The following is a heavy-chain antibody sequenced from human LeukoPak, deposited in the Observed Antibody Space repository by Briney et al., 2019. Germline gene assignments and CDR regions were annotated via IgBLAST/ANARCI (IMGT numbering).Heavy chain of an antibody. D-gene: IGHD5-24*01. J-gene: IGHJ5*02. CDR2: ISYDGSNT. CDR3: ARAGLDGYNYDNWFDP. Sequence: GGSLRLSCAASGFTFSSYAMHWVRQAPGKGLGWLAVISYDGSNTYYADSVKGRFTISRDNSKNTLYLQMNSLSAEDTAVYYCARAGLDGYNYDNWFDPWGQGTLVTVSS. V-gene: IGHV3-30*04. CDR1: GFTFSSYA.